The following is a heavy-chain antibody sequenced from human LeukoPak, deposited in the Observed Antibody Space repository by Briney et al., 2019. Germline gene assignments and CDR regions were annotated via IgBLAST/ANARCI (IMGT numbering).Heavy chain of an antibody. CDR2: ISPNSGGT. V-gene: IGHV1-2*02. Sequence: ASVKVSCKASGYTFSGYYIHWVRQAPGQGLEWMGWISPNSGGTKYAQKFQGRVTMTRDTSISTAYMELSRLRSDDTAVYYCAREPYCSGGSCYSFLFYWGQGTLVTVSS. CDR1: GYTFSGYY. J-gene: IGHJ4*02. D-gene: IGHD2-15*01. CDR3: AREPYCSGGSCYSFLFY.